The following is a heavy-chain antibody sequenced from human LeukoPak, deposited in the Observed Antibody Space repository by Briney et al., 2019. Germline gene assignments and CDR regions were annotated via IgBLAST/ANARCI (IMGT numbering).Heavy chain of an antibody. CDR3: ARRPYYDFWSGFSHFDY. CDR1: GYSFTSYW. Sequence: GESLKISCQGSGYSFTSYWIGWVRQMPGKGLEWMGIIYPGDSDTRYSPSCQGQVTISADNSISTAYLQRSSLKASDTAMYYCARRPYYDFWSGFSHFDYWGQGTLVTVSS. D-gene: IGHD3-3*01. CDR2: IYPGDSDT. V-gene: IGHV5-51*01. J-gene: IGHJ4*02.